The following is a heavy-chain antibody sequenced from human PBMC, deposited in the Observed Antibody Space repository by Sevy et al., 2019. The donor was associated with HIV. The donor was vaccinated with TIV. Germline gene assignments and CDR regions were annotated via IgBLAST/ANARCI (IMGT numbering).Heavy chain of an antibody. Sequence: GGSLRLSCAASGITVSNKYMSWVRQAPGKGLECVSLINSAGNTYYEGSPKSRFTTSRDNSNNTLDLQMNRLTAEDTADYYCLTGRGYLQDSWGQGTLVTVSS. CDR3: LTGRGYLQDS. CDR2: INSAGNT. J-gene: IGHJ4*02. CDR1: GITVSNKY. D-gene: IGHD5-18*01. V-gene: IGHV3-66*02.